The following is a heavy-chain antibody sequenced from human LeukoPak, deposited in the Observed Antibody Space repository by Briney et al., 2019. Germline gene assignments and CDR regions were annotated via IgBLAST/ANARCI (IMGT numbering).Heavy chain of an antibody. CDR2: ISGSGGST. CDR3: AKTLRYFDWFGA. D-gene: IGHD3-9*01. V-gene: IGHV3-23*01. Sequence: PGGSLRLTCVASGFTFSSYAMSWVRQAPGKGLEWVSAISGSGGSTYYADSVKGRFTISRDNSKNTLYLQMNSLRAEDTAVYYCAKTLRYFDWFGAWGQAPLLTVSS. CDR1: GFTFSSYA. J-gene: IGHJ5*02.